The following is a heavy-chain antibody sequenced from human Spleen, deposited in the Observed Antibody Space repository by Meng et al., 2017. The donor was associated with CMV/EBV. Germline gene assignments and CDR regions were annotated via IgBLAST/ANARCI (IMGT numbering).Heavy chain of an antibody. Sequence: KVSCKGSGYSFTSYWIGWVRQMPGKGLEWMGIIYPDDSGTRYSPTFQGQVSISADKSISTAYLQWSSLKASDTAMYYCARLSGSHYDYWGQGTLVTVSS. CDR3: ARLSGSHYDY. CDR1: GYSFTSYW. J-gene: IGHJ4*02. CDR2: IYPDDSGT. V-gene: IGHV5-51*01. D-gene: IGHD1-26*01.